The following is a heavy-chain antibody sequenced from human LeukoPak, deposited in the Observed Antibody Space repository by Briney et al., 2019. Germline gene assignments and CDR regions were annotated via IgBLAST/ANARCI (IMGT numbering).Heavy chain of an antibody. CDR3: ARSQPDLSGGLWFGELDHAFDI. V-gene: IGHV4-34*01. CDR1: GFTFSTYA. J-gene: IGHJ3*02. Sequence: GSLRLSCAASGFTFSTYAMSWVRQIPGKGLEWIGEINHSGSTNYNPSLKSRVTISVDTSKNQFSLKLSSVTAADTAVYYCARSQPDLSGGLWFGELDHAFDIWGQGTMVTVSS. CDR2: INHSGST. D-gene: IGHD3-10*01.